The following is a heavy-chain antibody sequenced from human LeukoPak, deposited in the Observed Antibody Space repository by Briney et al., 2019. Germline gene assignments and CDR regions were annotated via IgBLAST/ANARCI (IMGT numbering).Heavy chain of an antibody. Sequence: GGSLRLSCAASGFTFSTYSMNWVRQAPGKGLEWVSYISSSSTPIYYADSVKGRFTLSRDNAKNSLYLQMNSLRVEDTAIYYCGKDWKLDYWGQGTLVTVSS. D-gene: IGHD1-1*01. J-gene: IGHJ4*02. CDR1: GFTFSTYS. CDR3: GKDWKLDY. CDR2: ISSSSTPI. V-gene: IGHV3-48*01.